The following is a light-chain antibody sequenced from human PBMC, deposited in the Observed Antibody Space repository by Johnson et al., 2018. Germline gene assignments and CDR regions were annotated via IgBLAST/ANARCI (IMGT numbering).Light chain of an antibody. CDR2: ETN. CDR1: SSNIGNNY. V-gene: IGLV1-51*02. J-gene: IGLJ1*01. Sequence: QSVLTQPPSVSAAPGQKVTISCSGSSSNIGNNYVSWYQQLPGTAPKLLIYETNKRPSGIPDRFSGSKSGTSATLGITGLQTGAEADYYCGTWDSSLSAGNVVGTGTKVTGL. CDR3: GTWDSSLSAGNV.